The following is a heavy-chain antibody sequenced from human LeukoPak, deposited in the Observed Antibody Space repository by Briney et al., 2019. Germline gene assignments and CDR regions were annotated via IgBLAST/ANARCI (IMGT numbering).Heavy chain of an antibody. V-gene: IGHV3-30*18. CDR2: ISYDGSNK. CDR1: GFTFSSYG. CDR3: AKDDPTTVIMDY. J-gene: IGHJ4*02. Sequence: GRSLRLSCAASGFTFSSYGMHWVRQAPGKGLEWVAVISYDGSNKYYADSVKGRFTISRDNSKNTLYLQMNSLRAEDTAVYYCAKDDPTTVIMDYWGQGTLVTVSS. D-gene: IGHD4-11*01.